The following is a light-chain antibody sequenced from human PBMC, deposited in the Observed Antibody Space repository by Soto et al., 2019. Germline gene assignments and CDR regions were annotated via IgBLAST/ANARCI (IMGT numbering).Light chain of an antibody. J-gene: IGLJ1*01. CDR3: CSYAGSYICYV. CDR1: SSDVGGYNY. V-gene: IGLV2-11*01. CDR2: DVS. Sequence: QSALTQPRSVSGSPGQSVTISCTGTSSDVGGYNYVSWYQQHPGKAPKLMIYDVSKRPSGVPDRFSGSKSGNTASLTISGLQAEDEADYYCCSYAGSYICYVFGTGTKLTVL.